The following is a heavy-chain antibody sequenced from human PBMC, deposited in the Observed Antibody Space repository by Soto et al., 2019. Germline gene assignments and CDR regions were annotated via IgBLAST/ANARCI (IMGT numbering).Heavy chain of an antibody. CDR1: GFTFSNYE. V-gene: IGHV3-48*03. D-gene: IGHD3-22*01. CDR3: AGGLRNYYDSDGNYYDRRGLHY. J-gene: IGHJ4*02. CDR2: ISYSGSTI. Sequence: GGSLRLSCAASGFTFSNYEMNWVRQAPGKGLEWVSYISYSGSTIYYADSVKGRFTISRDNSKNSLCLQMNSLRAEDTAVYYCAGGLRNYYDSDGNYYDRRGLHYWGQGTLVTVSS.